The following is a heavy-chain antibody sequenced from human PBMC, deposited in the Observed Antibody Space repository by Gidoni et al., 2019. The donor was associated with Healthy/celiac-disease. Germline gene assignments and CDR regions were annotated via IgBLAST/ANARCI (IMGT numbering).Heavy chain of an antibody. Sequence: EVQLVESGGGLVKHGGSLRLSGAAAGVTFRNAGMSWVRQAPGKGLEWVCRIKRKTDGGTTDYAAPVKGRFTISRYDSKNTLYLQMNSLKTEDTAVYYCTTDVDTAMAIYGMDVWGQGTTVTVSS. CDR3: TTDVDTAMAIYGMDV. J-gene: IGHJ6*02. CDR1: GVTFRNAG. V-gene: IGHV3-15*01. CDR2: IKRKTDGGTT. D-gene: IGHD5-18*01.